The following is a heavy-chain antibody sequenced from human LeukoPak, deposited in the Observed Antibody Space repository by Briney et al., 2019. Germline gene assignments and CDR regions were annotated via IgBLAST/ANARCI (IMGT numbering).Heavy chain of an antibody. D-gene: IGHD5-12*01. V-gene: IGHV4-34*01. CDR3: ASLSGYDSRYMDV. CDR1: GGSFSGYY. CDR2: INHSGST. J-gene: IGHJ6*03. Sequence: SETLSLTCAVYGGSFSGYYWSRIRQPPGKGLEWIGEINHSGSTNYNPSLKSRVTISVDTSKNQFSLKLSSVTAADTAVYYCASLSGYDSRYMDVWGKGTTVTVSS.